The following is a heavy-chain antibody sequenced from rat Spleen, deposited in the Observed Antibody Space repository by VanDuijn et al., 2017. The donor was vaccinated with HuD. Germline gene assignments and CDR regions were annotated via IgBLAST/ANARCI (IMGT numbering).Heavy chain of an antibody. D-gene: IGHD1-2*01. V-gene: IGHV5-25*01. J-gene: IGHJ2*01. CDR2: ISFDTVTT. Sequence: EVQLVESGGGLVQPGRSMKLSCAASGFTFSNYDMAWVRQAPTKGLEWVATISFDTVTTYYRDSVKGRFTISRDNAKSTLYLQMDSLRSEDTATYYCVRHRDYYNSYVYAFDYWGQGVMVTVSS. CDR3: VRHRDYYNSYVYAFDY. CDR1: GFTFSNYD.